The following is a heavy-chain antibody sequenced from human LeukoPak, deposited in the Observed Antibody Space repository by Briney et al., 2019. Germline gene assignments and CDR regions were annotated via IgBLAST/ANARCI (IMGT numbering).Heavy chain of an antibody. CDR2: MNPNSGNT. CDR1: GYTFTSYD. J-gene: IGHJ5*02. Sequence: WASVKVSCKASGYTFTSYDINWVRQATGQGLEWMGWMNPNSGNTGYAQKFQGRVTMTRNTSISTAYMELSSLRSEDTAVYYRARSESSGYYDFWSGYYANWFDPWGQGTLVTVSS. D-gene: IGHD3-3*01. CDR3: ARSESSGYYDFWSGYYANWFDP. V-gene: IGHV1-8*01.